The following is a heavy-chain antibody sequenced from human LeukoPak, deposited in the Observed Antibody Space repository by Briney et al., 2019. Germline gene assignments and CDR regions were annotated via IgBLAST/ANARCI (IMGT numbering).Heavy chain of an antibody. Sequence: GGSLRLSCAASGFTFSSYAMHWVRQAPGKGLEWVAVTSYDGSNKYYADSVKGRFTISRDNSKNTLYLQMNSLRAEDTAVYYCARGENDILTGYFDYWGQGTLVTVSS. V-gene: IGHV3-30*04. CDR1: GFTFSSYA. J-gene: IGHJ4*02. CDR3: ARGENDILTGYFDY. CDR2: TSYDGSNK. D-gene: IGHD3-9*01.